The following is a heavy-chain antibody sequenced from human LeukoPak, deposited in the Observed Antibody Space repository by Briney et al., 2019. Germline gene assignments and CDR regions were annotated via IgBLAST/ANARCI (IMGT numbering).Heavy chain of an antibody. D-gene: IGHD3-16*02. CDR2: IYYIGST. CDR3: ARHIGGRYYYYYMDV. Sequence: SETLSLTCTVSGGSISSSSYYWGWIRQPPGKGLEWIGNIYYIGSTYYNPSLKSRVTISVDTSKNQFSLKLSSVAAADTAVYYCARHIGGRYYYYYMDVWGKGTTVTISS. V-gene: IGHV4-39*01. J-gene: IGHJ6*03. CDR1: GGSISSSSYY.